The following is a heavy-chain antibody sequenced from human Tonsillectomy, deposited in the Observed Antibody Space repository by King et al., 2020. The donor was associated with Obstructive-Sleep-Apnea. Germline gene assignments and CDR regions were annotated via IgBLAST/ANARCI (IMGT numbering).Heavy chain of an antibody. D-gene: IGHD4-17*01. CDR3: AGPPATVTAVGAFDV. CDR1: GGSISSSRYY. V-gene: IGHV4-39*01. CDR2: FHYSGTT. Sequence: QLQESGPGLVKPSETLSLTCTVSGGSISSSRYYWGWIRQPPGKGLEWIGSFHYSGTTYYNPSLKSRVTISVDTSKNQFSLKLNSMTAADTSVYYCAGPPATVTAVGAFDVWGQGTMVTVSS. J-gene: IGHJ3*01.